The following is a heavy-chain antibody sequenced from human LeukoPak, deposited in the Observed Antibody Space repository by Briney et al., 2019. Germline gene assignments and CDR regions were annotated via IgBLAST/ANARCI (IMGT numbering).Heavy chain of an antibody. CDR1: GGTISSYY. V-gene: IGHV4-59*01. CDR3: ARGVVPGYPSNS. Sequence: SETPSLTCTVSGGTISSYYWSWIRQPPGQGLEWIGYIYYSGSTNYNPSLKSRVTISVDTSKNQFSLKLSSVTAADTAVYDCARGVVPGYPSNSWGQGTLVTVSS. CDR2: IYYSGST. J-gene: IGHJ4*02. D-gene: IGHD2-2*01.